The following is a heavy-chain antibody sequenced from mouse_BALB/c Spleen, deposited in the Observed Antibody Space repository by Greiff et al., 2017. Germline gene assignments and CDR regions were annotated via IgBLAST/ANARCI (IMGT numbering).Heavy chain of an antibody. CDR2: INPSTGYT. J-gene: IGHJ4*01. D-gene: IGHD3-2*01. CDR1: GYTFTSYW. CDR3: ARSTARSAMDY. Sequence: ESGAELAKPGASVKMSCKASGYTFTSYWMHWVKQRPGQGLEWIGYINPSTGYTEYNQKFKDKATLTADKSSSTAYMQLSSLTSEDSAVYYCARSTARSAMDYWGQGTSVTVSS. V-gene: IGHV1-7*01.